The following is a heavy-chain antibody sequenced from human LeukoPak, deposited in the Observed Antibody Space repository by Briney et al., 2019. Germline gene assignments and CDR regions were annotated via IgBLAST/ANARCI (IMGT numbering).Heavy chain of an antibody. V-gene: IGHV6-1*01. J-gene: IGHJ2*01. CDR2: TYYRSKWKN. Sequence: SQTLSLTCALSGDTVSSKSAAWNWIRQSPSRGLEWLGRTYYRSKWKNDYAVSVKGRITISPDTSKNQFSLQLNSVTPEDTAVYYCARSTGYFDLWGRGTLVTVSS. CDR3: ARSTGYFDL. CDR1: GDTVSSKSAA.